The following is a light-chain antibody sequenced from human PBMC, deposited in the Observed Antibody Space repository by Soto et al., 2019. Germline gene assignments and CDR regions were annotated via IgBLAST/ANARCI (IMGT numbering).Light chain of an antibody. Sequence: EIVLTQSPATLSLSPGDRATLSCRASQSVRSDYFAWYQQKPGQAPRVIIFGISTRATGIPARFSGSGSGTDFTLTISSLEPEDFAVYYCQHRSIWPVSFGQGTRLEIK. CDR2: GIS. J-gene: IGKJ5*01. CDR3: QHRSIWPVS. V-gene: IGKV3D-20*02. CDR1: QSVRSDY.